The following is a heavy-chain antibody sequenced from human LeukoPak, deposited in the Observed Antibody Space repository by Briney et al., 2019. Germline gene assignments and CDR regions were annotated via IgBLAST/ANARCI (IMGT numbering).Heavy chain of an antibody. CDR3: ARALRLGEFPPDYYYGMYV. D-gene: IGHD3-16*01. Sequence: SETLSLTCAVYGGSFSGYYWSWIRQPPGKGLEWIGEINHSGSTNYNPSLKSRVTISVDTSKNQFSLKLSSVTAADTAVYYCARALRLGEFPPDYYYGMYVWGKGTTVTVSS. CDR2: INHSGST. V-gene: IGHV4-34*01. J-gene: IGHJ6*04. CDR1: GGSFSGYY.